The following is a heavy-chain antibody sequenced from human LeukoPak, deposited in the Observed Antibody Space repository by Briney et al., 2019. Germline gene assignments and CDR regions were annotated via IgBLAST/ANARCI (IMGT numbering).Heavy chain of an antibody. CDR2: IYYSGST. CDR3: ARPLSGSSSWHGDAFDI. J-gene: IGHJ3*02. D-gene: IGHD6-13*01. V-gene: IGHV4-39*01. Sequence: HSETLSLTCTVSGGSISSSTYYWGWIRQPPGKGLEWIGSIYYSGSTYYNASLKSRVTISADTSKNQFSLKLSSVTAADTAVYYCARPLSGSSSWHGDAFDIWGQGTMVTVSS. CDR1: GGSISSSTYY.